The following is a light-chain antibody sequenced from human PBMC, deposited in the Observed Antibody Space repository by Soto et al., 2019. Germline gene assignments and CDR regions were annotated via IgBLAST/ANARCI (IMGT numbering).Light chain of an antibody. CDR2: GAS. CDR1: QSVGSNY. V-gene: IGKV3-20*01. CDR3: QHYGWTSWT. J-gene: IGKJ1*01. Sequence: ETVLSQSPRTLSLSPGERATLSGRASQSVGSNYLAWYQQKPGQAPRLLIYGASSRATGIPDRFSGSGSGTDFTLSISRLEPEDFAVYYCQHYGWTSWTFGQGTKV.